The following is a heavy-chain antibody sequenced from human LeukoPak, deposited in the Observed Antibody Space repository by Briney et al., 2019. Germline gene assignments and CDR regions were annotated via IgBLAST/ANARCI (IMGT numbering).Heavy chain of an antibody. CDR1: GSIFNSYT. J-gene: IGHJ6*02. CDR3: TRDGQYYGMDV. V-gene: IGHV3-21*01. CDR2: IRSSSSSI. Sequence: PGGSLRLSCAASGSIFNSYTMNWVRQPPGKGLEWVSAIRSSSSSIYYADSVKGRFTISRDSAQNSVFLQMNSLRAEDTAVYYCTRDGQYYGMDVWGQGTTVTVSS.